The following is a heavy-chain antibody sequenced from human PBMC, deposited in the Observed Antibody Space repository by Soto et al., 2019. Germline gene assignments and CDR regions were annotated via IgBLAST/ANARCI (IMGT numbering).Heavy chain of an antibody. CDR1: GFRFSVSY. J-gene: IGHJ4*02. D-gene: IGHD4-17*01. CDR2: INGDSTDI. CDR3: ARDNGDNGGFGPFAD. V-gene: IGHV3-11*05. Sequence: VQLVAAGGGVVKPGGSLTLSCAASGFRFSVSYMTWVRQAPGKGLEWLSYINGDSTDINYAASVRGRFTIFRDNSKNSLFLQMDSLRAEDTAFYYCARDNGDNGGFGPFADWGQGTLVIVSS.